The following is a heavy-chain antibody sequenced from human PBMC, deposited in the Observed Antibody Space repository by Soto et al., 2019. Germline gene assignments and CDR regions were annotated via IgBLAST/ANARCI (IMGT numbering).Heavy chain of an antibody. D-gene: IGHD3-16*01. CDR3: ARASLYDYIWGSHIKAFDI. CDR1: GGSISSYY. Sequence: PSETLSLTCTVSGGSISSYYWSWIRQPPGKGLEWIGYIYYSGSTNYNPSLKSRVTISVDTSKNQFSLKLSSVTAADTAVYYCARASLYDYIWGSHIKAFDIWGQGTMVTVS. V-gene: IGHV4-59*01. CDR2: IYYSGST. J-gene: IGHJ3*02.